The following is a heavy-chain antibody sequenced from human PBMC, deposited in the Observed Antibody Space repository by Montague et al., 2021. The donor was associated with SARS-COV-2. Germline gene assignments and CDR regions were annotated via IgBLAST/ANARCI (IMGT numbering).Heavy chain of an antibody. CDR1: GFSLSTSGMC. CDR2: XDWDDDK. Sequence: PELVKPTQTLTLTCTFSGFSLSTSGMCVSWIRQPPGKALEWLARXDWDDDKYYSTSLKTRLTISKDTSKNQVVLTMTDMDPVDTATYYCARTYGSGRGFDLWGRGTLVTVSS. D-gene: IGHD3-10*01. CDR3: ARTYGSGRGFDL. V-gene: IGHV2-70*11. J-gene: IGHJ2*01.